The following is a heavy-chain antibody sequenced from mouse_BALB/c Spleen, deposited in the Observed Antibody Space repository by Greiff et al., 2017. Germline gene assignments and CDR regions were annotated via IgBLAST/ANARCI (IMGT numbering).Heavy chain of an antibody. D-gene: IGHD1-1*01. CDR1: GFTFSSYY. V-gene: IGHV5-6-2*01. CDR2: INSNGGST. CDR3: ARQGGSSYGYAMDY. J-gene: IGHJ4*01. Sequence: DVMLVESGGGLVKLGGSLKLSCAASGFTFSSYYMSWVRQTPEKRLELVAAINSNGGSTYYPDTVKGRFTISRDNAKNTLYLQMSSLKSEDTALYYCARQGGSSYGYAMDYWGQGTSVTVSS.